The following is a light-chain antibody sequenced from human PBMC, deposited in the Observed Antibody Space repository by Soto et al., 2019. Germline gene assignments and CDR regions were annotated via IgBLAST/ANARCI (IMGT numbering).Light chain of an antibody. V-gene: IGLV1-40*01. Sequence: QLVLTQPPSVSGAPGQRVTISCTGSRSNIGAGYDVHWYQQLPGTAPKLLIYGNSNRPSGVPDRFSGSKSGTSASLAITGLQAEDEADYYCQSYDSSLSGYLFGTGTKLTVL. CDR2: GNS. CDR1: RSNIGAGYD. J-gene: IGLJ1*01. CDR3: QSYDSSLSGYL.